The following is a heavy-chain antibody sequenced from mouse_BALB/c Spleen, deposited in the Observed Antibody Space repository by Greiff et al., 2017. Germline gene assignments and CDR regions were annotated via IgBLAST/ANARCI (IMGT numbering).Heavy chain of an antibody. D-gene: IGHD2-10*02. CDR1: GYTFTNYW. V-gene: IGHV1-63*02. CDR3: ARGYGNYDAMDY. Sequence: VQLQQSGAELVRPGTSVKISCKASGYTFTNYWLGWVKQRPGHGLEWIGDIYPGGGYTNYNEKFKGKATLTADTSSSTAYMQLSSLTSEDSAVYFCARGYGNYDAMDYWGQGTSVTVAS. CDR2: IYPGGGYT. J-gene: IGHJ4*01.